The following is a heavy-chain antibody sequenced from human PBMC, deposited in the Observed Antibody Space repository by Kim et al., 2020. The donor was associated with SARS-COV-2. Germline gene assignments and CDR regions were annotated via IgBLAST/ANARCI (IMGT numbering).Heavy chain of an antibody. CDR1: GGTFSSYA. CDR2: IIPILGIA. V-gene: IGHV1-69*04. D-gene: IGHD3-22*01. Sequence: SVKVSCKASGGTFSSYAISWVRQAPGQGLEWMGRIIPILGIANYAQKFQGRVTITADKSTSTAYMELSSLRTEDTAVYYCARDYYDSSGYLDYWGQGTLVTVSS. J-gene: IGHJ4*02. CDR3: ARDYYDSSGYLDY.